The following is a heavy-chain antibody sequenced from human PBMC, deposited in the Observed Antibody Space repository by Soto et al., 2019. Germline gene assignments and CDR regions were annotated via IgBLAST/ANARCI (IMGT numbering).Heavy chain of an antibody. Sequence: QVQLQQWGAGLLKPSETLSLTCAVFGGSVNSGNYYWSWIRQPPGKGLEWIGEMSHSGGTPFHPSLKCRVTISVDTSKNQFTLKMSSVTAADTVLYYCARVERGTATTVVDAFVIWGPGTMVTVSS. J-gene: IGHJ3*02. CDR1: GGSVNSGNYY. CDR2: MSHSGGT. D-gene: IGHD1-1*01. V-gene: IGHV4-34*01. CDR3: ARVERGTATTVVDAFVI.